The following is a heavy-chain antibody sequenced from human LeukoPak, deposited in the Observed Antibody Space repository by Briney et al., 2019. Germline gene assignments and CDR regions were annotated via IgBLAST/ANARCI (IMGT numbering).Heavy chain of an antibody. Sequence: GGSLRLSCSASGFTFSSYAMHWVRQAPGKGLEWVALISYDGSNKYYADSVKGRFTISRDNSKNTLYLQMNSLRAEDTAIYYCAKKFYYDRSSRGPLDHWGQGTLVTVSS. D-gene: IGHD3-22*01. CDR1: GFTFSSYA. J-gene: IGHJ4*02. CDR3: AKKFYYDRSSRGPLDH. V-gene: IGHV3-30*04. CDR2: ISYDGSNK.